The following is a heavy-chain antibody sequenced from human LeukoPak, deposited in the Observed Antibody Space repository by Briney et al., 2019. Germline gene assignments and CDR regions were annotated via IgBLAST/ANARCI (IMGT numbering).Heavy chain of an antibody. CDR1: GITFAANA. CDR2: FSGTIAKI. D-gene: IGHD3-16*01. Sequence: GGSLRLSCAASGITFAANAMSWVRQAPGKGLEWVSSFSGTIAKIYYANSVRGRFTISRDNSRDTLYLQMNSLRAEDTAVYYCARVQSLGELPHDDYWGQGTLVTVSS. V-gene: IGHV3-23*01. J-gene: IGHJ4*02. CDR3: ARVQSLGELPHDDY.